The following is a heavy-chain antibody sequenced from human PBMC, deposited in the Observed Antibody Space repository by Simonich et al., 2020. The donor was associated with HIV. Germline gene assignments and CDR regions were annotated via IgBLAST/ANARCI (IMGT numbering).Heavy chain of an antibody. CDR3: AKDGYYYDSSGYSDY. V-gene: IGHV3-23*01. J-gene: IGHJ4*02. CDR1: GFTFSSYA. Sequence: EVQLLESGGGLVQPGGSLRLSCAASGFTFSSYAMSWVRQAPGKGLGWVSAISGSGGSTYYAGSVKGRFTISRDNSKNTLYLQMNSLRAEDTAVYYCAKDGYYYDSSGYSDYWGQGTLVTVSS. CDR2: ISGSGGST. D-gene: IGHD3-22*01.